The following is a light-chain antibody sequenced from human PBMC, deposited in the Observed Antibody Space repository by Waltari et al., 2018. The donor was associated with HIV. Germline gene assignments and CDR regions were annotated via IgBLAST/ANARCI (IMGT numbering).Light chain of an antibody. V-gene: IGLV2-8*01. CDR2: EVS. CDR1: SSDVGGYSY. Sequence: QSALTQPPSAAGSPGPSVTISCTGPSSDVGGYSYVSWYQQYPANAPNTMTYEVSERPSGVPDRFVGSKSGNTASLTVSGLQAEDEAEYFCSSYAGGNNYVFGTGTKVTVL. J-gene: IGLJ1*01. CDR3: SSYAGGNNYV.